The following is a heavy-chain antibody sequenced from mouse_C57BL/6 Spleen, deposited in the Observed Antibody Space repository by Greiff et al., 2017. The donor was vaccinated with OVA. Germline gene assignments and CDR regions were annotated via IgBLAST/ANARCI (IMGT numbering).Heavy chain of an antibody. CDR3: ARSGWDVIDY. V-gene: IGHV1-64*01. CDR1: GSTFTSYW. CDR2: IHPNSGST. Sequence: QVQLQQPGAELVKPGASVKLSCKASGSTFTSYWMHWVKQRPGQGLEWIGMIHPNSGSTNYNEKFKSKATLTVDKSSSTAYMQLSTLTSEDAADYYCARSGWDVIDYWGQGTTLTVSS. D-gene: IGHD4-1*01. J-gene: IGHJ2*01.